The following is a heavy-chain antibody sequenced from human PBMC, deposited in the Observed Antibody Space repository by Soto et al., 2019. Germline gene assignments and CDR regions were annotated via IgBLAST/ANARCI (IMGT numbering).Heavy chain of an antibody. V-gene: IGHV3-23*01. CDR2: ISGSGGST. Sequence: EVQLLESGGGLVQPGGSLRLSCAASGFTFSSYAMSWVRQAPGKGLEWVSAISGSGGSTYYADSVKGRFTISRDNSKNTLYLEMDSLRAEDTAVYYCAKKLGPLGGRFGMDVWGQGTTVTVSS. CDR3: AKKLGPLGGRFGMDV. J-gene: IGHJ6*02. CDR1: GFTFSSYA. D-gene: IGHD7-27*01.